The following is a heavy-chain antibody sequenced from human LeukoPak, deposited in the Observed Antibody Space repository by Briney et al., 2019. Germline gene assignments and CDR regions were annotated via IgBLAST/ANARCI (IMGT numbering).Heavy chain of an antibody. J-gene: IGHJ4*02. CDR1: GGTFSSYA. D-gene: IGHD4-11*01. Sequence: SVKVSCKASGGTFSSYAISWVRQAPGQGLEWMGGIIPIFGTANYAQKFQGRVTITTDESTSTAYMELSSLRSEDTAVYYCARGHSNLSRGFGYWGQGTLVSVSS. V-gene: IGHV1-69*05. CDR2: IIPIFGTA. CDR3: ARGHSNLSRGFGY.